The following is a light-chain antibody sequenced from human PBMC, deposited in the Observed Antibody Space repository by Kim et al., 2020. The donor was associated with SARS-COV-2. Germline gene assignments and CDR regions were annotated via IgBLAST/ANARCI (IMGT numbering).Light chain of an antibody. CDR1: SLRSYH. V-gene: IGLV3-19*01. Sequence: ALGQTVRITCQGDSLRSYHASWYQQKPGQAPVLVIYGKNNRPSGIPDRFSGSSSGNTASLTITGAQAEDEADYYCNSRDSSGNLYVFGTGTKVTVL. CDR3: NSRDSSGNLYV. J-gene: IGLJ1*01. CDR2: GKN.